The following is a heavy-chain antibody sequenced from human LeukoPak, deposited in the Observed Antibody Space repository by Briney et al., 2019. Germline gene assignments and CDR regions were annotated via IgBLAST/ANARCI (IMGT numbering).Heavy chain of an antibody. CDR3: AKVEQLTSYGMDV. CDR2: ISYDGSNK. V-gene: IGHV3-30*18. J-gene: IGHJ6*02. D-gene: IGHD6-13*01. Sequence: GGSLRLSCAASGFTLSSYGMHWVRQAPGKGLEWVAVISYDGSNKYYADSVKGRFTISRDNSKNTLYLQMNSLRAEDTAVYYCAKVEQLTSYGMDVWGQGTTVTVSS. CDR1: GFTLSSYG.